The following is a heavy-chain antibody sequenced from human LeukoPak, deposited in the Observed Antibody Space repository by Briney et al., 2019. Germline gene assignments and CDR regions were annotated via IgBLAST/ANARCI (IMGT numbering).Heavy chain of an antibody. Sequence: GGSLRLSCTASGFTFRTYAMTWVRQAPGKGLEWVSTISMSGARTYYADSVKGRFTISRDNSKNMLSLQMNSLRPDDTAPYYCAKDLSAGHFDYWGQGSLVTVSS. CDR3: AKDLSAGHFDY. V-gene: IGHV3-23*01. J-gene: IGHJ4*02. CDR2: ISMSGART. CDR1: GFTFRTYA. D-gene: IGHD6-13*01.